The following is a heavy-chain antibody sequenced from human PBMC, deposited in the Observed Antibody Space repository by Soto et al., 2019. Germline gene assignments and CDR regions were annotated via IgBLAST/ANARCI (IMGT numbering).Heavy chain of an antibody. CDR3: ATYSGDYYYDFDN. J-gene: IGHJ4*02. V-gene: IGHV3-30*03. CDR2: ISSDASYR. D-gene: IGHD1-26*01. CDR1: GITFSNYG. Sequence: QVHLVESGGGVVQPGRSLRLSCAASGITFSNYGMHWVRQAPGKGLEWVAVISSDASYRSYAESVRGRFTISRDNSKNTLYLQVNCLRAEDTAVYYCATYSGDYYYDFDNWGQGTLATVSS.